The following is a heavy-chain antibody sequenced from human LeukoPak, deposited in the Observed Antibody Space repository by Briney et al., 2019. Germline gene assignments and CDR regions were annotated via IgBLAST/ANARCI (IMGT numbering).Heavy chain of an antibody. CDR3: AKVQSFYYDSSGYYVPGQHYFDY. CDR1: GGTFSSYA. J-gene: IGHJ4*02. V-gene: IGHV1-69*13. D-gene: IGHD3-22*01. CDR2: IIPIFGTA. Sequence: ASVKVSCKASGGTFSSYAISWVRQAPGQGLEWMGGIIPIFGTANYAQKFQGRVTITADESTSTAYMELSSLRSEDTAVYYCAKVQSFYYDSSGYYVPGQHYFDYWGQGTLVTVSS.